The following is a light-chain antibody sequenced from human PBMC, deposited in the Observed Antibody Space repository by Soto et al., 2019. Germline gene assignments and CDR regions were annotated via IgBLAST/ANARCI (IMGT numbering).Light chain of an antibody. V-gene: IGKV3-11*01. CDR1: QSVSSY. CDR2: DAS. J-gene: IGKJ5*01. CDR3: QQRSNWPPIT. Sequence: EIVITQSPATPSVSPGGRATPSCKASQSVSSYLAWYQQKPGQAPRLLVYDASNRATGIPARFSGSGSGTDFTLTISSLETEDFAVYYCQQRSNWPPITFGQGTRLEIK.